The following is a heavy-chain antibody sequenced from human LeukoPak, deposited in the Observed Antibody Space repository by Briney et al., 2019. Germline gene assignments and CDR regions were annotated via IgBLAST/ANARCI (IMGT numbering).Heavy chain of an antibody. D-gene: IGHD3-3*01. CDR2: INYSGNT. CDR1: GGPISSYY. V-gene: IGHV4-59*01. CDR3: ARGVFGVVVEEAFDF. Sequence: PSETLSLTCTVSGGPISSYYWSWIRQPPGKGLEWIGYINYSGNTKYNPSLKSRVTMSIDTSKNQFSLKLSSVTAADTATYYCARGVFGVVVEEAFDFWGQGTMVTVSS. J-gene: IGHJ3*01.